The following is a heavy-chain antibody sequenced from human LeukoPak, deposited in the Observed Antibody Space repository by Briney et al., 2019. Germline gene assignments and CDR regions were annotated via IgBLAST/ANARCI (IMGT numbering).Heavy chain of an antibody. Sequence: SQTLSLTCAISGDSVSSNSASWTWIRRSPSRGLEWLGRTYYRSKWYNDYAVSVKSRITINPDTSKNQFSLQLNSVTPEDTAVYYCARDSPESYFDSWGQGALVTVSS. CDR1: GDSVSSNSAS. V-gene: IGHV6-1*01. D-gene: IGHD1-14*01. CDR3: ARDSPESYFDS. CDR2: TYYRSKWYN. J-gene: IGHJ4*02.